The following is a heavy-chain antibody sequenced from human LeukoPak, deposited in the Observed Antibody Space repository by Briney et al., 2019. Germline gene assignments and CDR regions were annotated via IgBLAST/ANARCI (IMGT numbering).Heavy chain of an antibody. J-gene: IGHJ6*04. D-gene: IGHD3-16*01. CDR3: ARGKNFGGPEKGLGV. CDR2: IYSGGST. Sequence: PGGSLRLSCAASGFTVSSNYMSWVRQAPGKGLEWVSVIYSGGSTYYADSVKGRFTISRDNSKNTLYLQMNSLRAGDTAVYYCARGKNFGGPEKGLGVGGKGTTVPFSS. V-gene: IGHV3-66*01. CDR1: GFTVSSNY.